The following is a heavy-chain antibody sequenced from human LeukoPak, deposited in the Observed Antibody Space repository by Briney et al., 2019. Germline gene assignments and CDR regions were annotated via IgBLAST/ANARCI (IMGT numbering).Heavy chain of an antibody. CDR2: ISYDGSDK. J-gene: IGHJ4*02. D-gene: IGHD3-10*01. Sequence: GGSLRLSCAASGFTFSSYGMHWVRQAPGKGLEWVAVISYDGSDKYYAGSVKGRFTISRDNSKNTLYLQMNRLRGEDTAVYYCAQALPTDYGSGTLTGPLDFWGQGNLVTVSS. V-gene: IGHV3-30*18. CDR1: GFTFSSYG. CDR3: AQALPTDYGSGTLTGPLDF.